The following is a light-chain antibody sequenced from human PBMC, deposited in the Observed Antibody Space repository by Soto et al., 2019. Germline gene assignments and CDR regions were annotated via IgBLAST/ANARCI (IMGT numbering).Light chain of an antibody. V-gene: IGKV1-5*03. CDR2: KAY. J-gene: IGKJ1*01. CDR3: IQDYNYPRT. CDR1: QTISSW. Sequence: DIQMTQSPSTLSGSVGDRVTITCRASQTISSWLAWYQQKPGKAPKLLIYKAYTLKSGVQSRFSGSGSGTEFTLTISSLQPEDFATYYCIQDYNYPRTFGQGTKVDIK.